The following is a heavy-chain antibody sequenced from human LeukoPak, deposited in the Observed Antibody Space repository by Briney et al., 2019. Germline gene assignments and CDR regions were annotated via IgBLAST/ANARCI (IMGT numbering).Heavy chain of an antibody. J-gene: IGHJ4*02. CDR3: ARDLVTSPHI. Sequence: GGSLRLSCAASGFTFDNFAMHWVRQAPGKGLEWVSGITWNSRAKTYTPSVKGRFTISRDNAKNSLYLQMNSLRAEDTAVYYCARDLVTSPHIWGQGTLVTVSS. CDR2: ITWNSRAK. CDR1: GFTFDNFA. V-gene: IGHV3-9*01. D-gene: IGHD2-21*02.